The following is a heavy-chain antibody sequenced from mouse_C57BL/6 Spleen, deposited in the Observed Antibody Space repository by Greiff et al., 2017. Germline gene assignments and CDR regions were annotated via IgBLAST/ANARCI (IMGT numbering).Heavy chain of an antibody. J-gene: IGHJ2*01. D-gene: IGHD4-1*01. V-gene: IGHV1-82*01. CDR3: ARSWDEDYFDY. CDR2: IYPGDGDT. CDR1: GYAFSSSW. Sequence: QVQLQQSGPELVKPGASVKISCKASGYAFSSSWMNWVKQRPGKGLEWIGRIYPGDGDTNYNGKFKGKATLTADKSSSTAYMQLSSLTSEDPAVYFCARSWDEDYFDYWGQGTTLTVSS.